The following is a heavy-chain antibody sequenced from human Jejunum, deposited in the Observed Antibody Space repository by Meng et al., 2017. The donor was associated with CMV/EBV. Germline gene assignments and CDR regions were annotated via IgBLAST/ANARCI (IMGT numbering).Heavy chain of an antibody. J-gene: IGHJ4*02. CDR1: GFTFTNSW. CDR3: SSGNGKSDCDY. V-gene: IGHV3-15*07. CDR2: INTIAGGETT. Sequence: CAASGFTFTNSWMNWVRQAPGKGLGRVGRINTIAGGETTHYIAPMRDRFTISRDDSQNTVYLQMNSLETEDTAMYYCSSGNGKSDCDYWGQGTLVTVSS.